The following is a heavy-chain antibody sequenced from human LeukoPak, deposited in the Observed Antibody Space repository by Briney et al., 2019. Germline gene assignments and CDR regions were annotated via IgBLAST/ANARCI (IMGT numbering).Heavy chain of an antibody. Sequence: SETLSLTCTVSGGSISSYYWSWIRQPAGKGLEWIGRVYTSGSTNYNPSLKSRVTMSVDTSKNQFSLKLISVTAADTAVYYCAVCSVTGRAFDIWGQGTMVTVSS. V-gene: IGHV4-4*07. CDR3: AVCSVTGRAFDI. CDR1: GGSISSYY. D-gene: IGHD3-10*02. CDR2: VYTSGST. J-gene: IGHJ3*02.